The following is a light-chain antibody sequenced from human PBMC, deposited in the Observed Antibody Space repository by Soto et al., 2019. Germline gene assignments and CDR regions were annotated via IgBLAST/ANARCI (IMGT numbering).Light chain of an antibody. CDR3: QQSYRSPYT. V-gene: IGKV1-39*01. Sequence: IQMTQSPSSLSACVGDSVTVTCRASQSINIYLNWYQPKPGKAPTLLIYGASSLQSGVPSRFTGGGSRTDFTLTISSLQPEDFATYYCQQSYRSPYTFGQGTKLEIK. J-gene: IGKJ2*01. CDR1: QSINIY. CDR2: GAS.